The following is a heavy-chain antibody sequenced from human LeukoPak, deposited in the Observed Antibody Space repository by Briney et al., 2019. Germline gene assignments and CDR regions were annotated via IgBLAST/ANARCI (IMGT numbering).Heavy chain of an antibody. Sequence: GGSLRLPWTASRRTFNSYGMRWVPQAPGKGLEWVSAISGSGGSTYYADSVKGRFTISRDNSKNTLYLQMNSLRAEDTAVYYCAKAPRGHRVKDYWGQGTLVTVSS. CDR2: ISGSGGST. D-gene: IGHD1-14*01. J-gene: IGHJ4*02. CDR1: RRTFNSYG. CDR3: AKAPRGHRVKDY. V-gene: IGHV3-23*01.